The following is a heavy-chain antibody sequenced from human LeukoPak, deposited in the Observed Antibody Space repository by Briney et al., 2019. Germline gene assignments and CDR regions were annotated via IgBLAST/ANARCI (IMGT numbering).Heavy chain of an antibody. Sequence: SETLSLTCAVYGGSFSGYYWSWIRQPPGKGLEWIGEINHSGSTNYNPSLKSRVTISVDTSKNQFSLKLSSVTAADTAVYYRITDLMDVWGQGTTVTVSS. V-gene: IGHV4-34*01. CDR1: GGSFSGYY. CDR2: INHSGST. J-gene: IGHJ6*02. CDR3: ITDLMDV.